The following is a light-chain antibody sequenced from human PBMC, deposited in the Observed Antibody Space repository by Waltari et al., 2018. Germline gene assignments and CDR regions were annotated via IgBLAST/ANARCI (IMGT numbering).Light chain of an antibody. V-gene: IGKV1-13*02. Sequence: QLTQSPSSLSASVGDRVTISCRASVTVSSALAWYQQKPGKAPKLLIYDVFNLQSGVPSRFSGSGSGIDFTLTISDLQPEDFATYYCQQFNSYPLTFGGGTKVEI. J-gene: IGKJ4*01. CDR1: VTVSSA. CDR3: QQFNSYPLT. CDR2: DVF.